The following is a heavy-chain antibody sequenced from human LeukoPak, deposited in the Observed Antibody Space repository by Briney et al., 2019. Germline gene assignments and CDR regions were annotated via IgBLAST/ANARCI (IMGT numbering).Heavy chain of an antibody. Sequence: SETLSLTCTVSGGSISSYYWSWIRHPPGKGLGWIGYIYYSGSTNHNPSLKSRVTISVDTSKNQFSLKLSSVTAADTAVYYCARAPARSTSCFDYWGQGTLVTVSS. CDR3: ARAPARSTSCFDY. D-gene: IGHD2-2*01. CDR1: GGSISSYY. J-gene: IGHJ4*02. V-gene: IGHV4-59*01. CDR2: IYYSGST.